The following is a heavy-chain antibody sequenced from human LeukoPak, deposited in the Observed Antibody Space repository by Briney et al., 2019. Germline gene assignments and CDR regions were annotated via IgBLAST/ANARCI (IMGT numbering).Heavy chain of an antibody. CDR2: INPSGRST. D-gene: IGHD1-26*01. Sequence: GASVKVSCKASGYTFTSYYMHWVRQAPGQGLEWKGIINPSGRSTSYAQKFQGRVTMTRDTSTSTVYMELSSLRSEDTAVYYYARDLVGAQSRHYWGQGTLVTVSS. J-gene: IGHJ4*02. CDR1: GYTFTSYY. CDR3: ARDLVGAQSRHY. V-gene: IGHV1-46*03.